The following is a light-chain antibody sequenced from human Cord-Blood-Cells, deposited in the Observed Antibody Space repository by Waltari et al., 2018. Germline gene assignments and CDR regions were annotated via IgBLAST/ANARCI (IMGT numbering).Light chain of an antibody. CDR2: EDN. J-gene: IGLJ3*02. CDR3: QSYDSSNWV. CDR1: SASIASNY. Sequence: NFMLTQPHSVSESPGKTVTIPCTRSSASIASNYMQRYQQRPGSAPTTVIYEDNQRPSGVPDRFSGSIDSSSNSASLTISGLKTEDEADYYCQSYDSSNWVFGGGTKLTVL. V-gene: IGLV6-57*03.